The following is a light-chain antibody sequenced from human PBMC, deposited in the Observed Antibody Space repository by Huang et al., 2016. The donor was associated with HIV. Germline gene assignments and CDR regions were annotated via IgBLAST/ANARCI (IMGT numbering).Light chain of an antibody. Sequence: DIQMTQSPSILSASVGDRVTITCRASQSISSSLAWYQQKPGKAPKLLIYKASNLESGVPSTFSGSGSGTEFTLTISSLQPDDFATYYCQQYKIYSWTFGQGTKVEIK. CDR3: QQYKIYSWT. V-gene: IGKV1-5*03. J-gene: IGKJ1*01. CDR2: KAS. CDR1: QSISSS.